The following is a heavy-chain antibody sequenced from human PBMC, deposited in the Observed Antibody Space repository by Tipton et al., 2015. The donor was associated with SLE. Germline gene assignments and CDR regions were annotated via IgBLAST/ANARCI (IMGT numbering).Heavy chain of an antibody. Sequence: SLRLSCAASGFTFSSYSMNWVRQAPGKGLEWVSSISSSSSYIYYADSVKGRFTISRDNAKNSLYLQMNSLRAEDTAVYYCARDQTYWSSTSCPENYWGQGTLVTVSA. CDR3: ARDQTYWSSTSCPENY. CDR1: GFTFSSYS. J-gene: IGHJ4*02. D-gene: IGHD2-2*01. V-gene: IGHV3-21*01. CDR2: ISSSSSYI.